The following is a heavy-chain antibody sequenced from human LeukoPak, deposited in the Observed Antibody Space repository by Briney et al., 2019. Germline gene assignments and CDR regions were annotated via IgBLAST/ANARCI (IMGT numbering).Heavy chain of an antibody. CDR3: ARHANSGGYYSWIDF. CDR1: GGSVSGSY. D-gene: IGHD3-22*01. CDR2: ISSSVGT. V-gene: IGHV4-59*08. Sequence: KSSDTLSLTCNVSGGSVSGSYWSWVRQAPGKGLEWIGFISSSVGTNFHPSLKSRVIMSLDTSKNQFSLSLGSVTAADTAVYYCARHANSGGYYSWIDFWGQGALVTVSS. J-gene: IGHJ4*02.